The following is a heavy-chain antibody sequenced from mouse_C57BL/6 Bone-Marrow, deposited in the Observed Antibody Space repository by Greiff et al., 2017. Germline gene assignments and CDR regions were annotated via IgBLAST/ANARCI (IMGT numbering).Heavy chain of an antibody. V-gene: IGHV1-64*01. Sequence: VQLQQSGAELVKPGASVKLSCKASGYTFTSYWMHWVKQRPGQGLEWIGIIHPNSGSTNYNEKFKSKATLTVDKSYSTAYMQLSSLTSEDSAVYYCARMTMLDYGSSYFDVWGTGTTVTVSS. J-gene: IGHJ1*03. CDR2: IHPNSGST. CDR1: GYTFTSYW. D-gene: IGHD1-1*01. CDR3: ARMTMLDYGSSYFDV.